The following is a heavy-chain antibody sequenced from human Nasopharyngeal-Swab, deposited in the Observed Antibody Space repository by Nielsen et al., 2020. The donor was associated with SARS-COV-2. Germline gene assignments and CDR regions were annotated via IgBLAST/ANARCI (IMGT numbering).Heavy chain of an antibody. Sequence: SVKVSCKASGGTLNTFGISWVRQAPGQGLEWMGRIIPMFGIATYAQNFQGRVTITADKSRTTAYMELSSLRSEDTAVYYCARDLYSRVAGSGNWFDPWGQGTLVTVSS. V-gene: IGHV1-69*04. D-gene: IGHD3-10*01. CDR3: ARDLYSRVAGSGNWFDP. CDR2: IIPMFGIA. CDR1: GGTLNTFG. J-gene: IGHJ5*02.